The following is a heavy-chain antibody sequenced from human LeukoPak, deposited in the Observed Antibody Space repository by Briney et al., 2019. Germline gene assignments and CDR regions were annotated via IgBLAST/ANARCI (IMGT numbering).Heavy chain of an antibody. Sequence: ASVKVSCKASGGTFTSFVINWVRQAPGQGLEWMGWINTNTGNPTYAQGFTGRFVFSLDTSVSTAYLQISSLKAEDTAVYYCARAKRNWGPVRSLGYWGQGTLVTVSS. J-gene: IGHJ4*02. D-gene: IGHD7-27*01. CDR2: INTNTGNP. CDR3: ARAKRNWGPVRSLGY. V-gene: IGHV7-4-1*02. CDR1: GGTFTSFV.